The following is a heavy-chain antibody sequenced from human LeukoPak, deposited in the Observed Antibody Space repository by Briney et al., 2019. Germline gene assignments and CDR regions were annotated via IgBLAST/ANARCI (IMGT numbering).Heavy chain of an antibody. CDR2: ISGSGGST. CDR3: AKGRGTNTAMVYDY. CDR1: GFTFSSYA. V-gene: IGHV3-23*01. D-gene: IGHD5-18*01. J-gene: IGHJ4*02. Sequence: GGSLRLSCAASGFTFSSYAMSWVRQAPGKGLEWVSAISGSGGSTYYADSVKGRFTISSDNSKNTLYLQMNSRRAEDTAVYYCAKGRGTNTAMVYDYWGQGTLVTVSS.